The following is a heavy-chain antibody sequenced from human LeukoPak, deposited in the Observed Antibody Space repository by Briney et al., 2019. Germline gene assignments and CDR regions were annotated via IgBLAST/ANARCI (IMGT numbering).Heavy chain of an antibody. CDR1: GGSISSGDYY. Sequence: SETLSLTCTVSGGSISSGDYYWSWIRQPPGKGLEWIGYIFYSGSTFHYNPSLKSRITISIDTSKNQFSLRLSSVTAADTAVYYCASTNCSSARCSGANWFGPWGQGTLVTVSS. CDR2: IFYSGST. V-gene: IGHV4-30-4*08. CDR3: ASTNCSSARCSGANWFGP. J-gene: IGHJ5*02. D-gene: IGHD2-2*01.